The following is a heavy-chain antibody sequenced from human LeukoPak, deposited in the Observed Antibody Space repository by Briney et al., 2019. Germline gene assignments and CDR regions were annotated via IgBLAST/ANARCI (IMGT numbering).Heavy chain of an antibody. V-gene: IGHV4-61*01. Sequence: PSETPSLTSSVSCDSIFSDSVYWSWLQEPPGRVLGFIDCSYYTGYSYYKPSVKSRVTISVDTSKNPFYLRMTSLTPADAAVYYGERGRSPDYFYGMDVWGQGTTVAVSS. CDR1: CDSIFSDSVY. D-gene: IGHD1-14*01. CDR3: ERGRSPDYFYGMDV. CDR2: SYYTGYS. J-gene: IGHJ6*02.